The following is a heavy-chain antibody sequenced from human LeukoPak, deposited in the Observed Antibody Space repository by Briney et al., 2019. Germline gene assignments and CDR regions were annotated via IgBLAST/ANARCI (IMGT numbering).Heavy chain of an antibody. J-gene: IGHJ4*02. CDR1: GFTFSSYW. V-gene: IGHV3-74*01. Sequence: GGSLRLSCAAPGFTFSSYWMHWVRHVPGKGLVWVSRINSDGTTSYADSVKGRFTISRNNAKNTLYLQMNNLRVEDTAVYYCARDGSLPDYWGQGTLVTVSS. CDR3: ARDGSLPDY. CDR2: INSDGTT.